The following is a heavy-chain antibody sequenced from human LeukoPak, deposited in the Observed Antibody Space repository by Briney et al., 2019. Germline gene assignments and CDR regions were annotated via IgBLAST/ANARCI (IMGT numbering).Heavy chain of an antibody. D-gene: IGHD2/OR15-2a*01. CDR2: IYYSGST. CDR1: GGSISSSSYY. J-gene: IGHJ6*03. CDR3: ASNRLERNYYYYMDV. V-gene: IGHV4-39*01. Sequence: SETLSLTCTVSGGSISSSSYYWGWIRQPPGKGLEGIGSIYYSGSTYYNPSLNSRVTISVDTSKNQFSLKLSSVTAADTAVYYCASNRLERNYYYYMDVWGKGTTVTVSS.